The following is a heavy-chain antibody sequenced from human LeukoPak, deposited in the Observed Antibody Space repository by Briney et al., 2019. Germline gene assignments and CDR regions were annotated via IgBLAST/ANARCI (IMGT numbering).Heavy chain of an antibody. Sequence: ASVKVSCKASGYTFTSYDINWVRQATGQGLEWMGWMNSNSGNTGYAQKFQGRVTMTRNTSISTAYMELSSLRSEDTAVYYCARERGIAAAGTLGGLGYWGQGTLVTVSS. CDR3: ARERGIAAAGTLGGLGY. V-gene: IGHV1-8*01. D-gene: IGHD6-13*01. J-gene: IGHJ4*02. CDR2: MNSNSGNT. CDR1: GYTFTSYD.